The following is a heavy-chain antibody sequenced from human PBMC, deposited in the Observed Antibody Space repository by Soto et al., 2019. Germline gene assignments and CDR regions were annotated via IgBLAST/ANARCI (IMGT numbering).Heavy chain of an antibody. V-gene: IGHV1-69*13. CDR3: ARRGYCSGGSCPPRVVNYYYYYGMDV. CDR1: GGTFSSYA. D-gene: IGHD2-15*01. CDR2: IIPIFGTA. Sequence: ASVKVSCKASGGTFSSYAISWVRQAPGQGLEWMGGIIPIFGTANYAQKFQGRVTITADESTSTAYMELSSLRSEDTAVYYCARRGYCSGGSCPPRVVNYYYYYGMDVWGQGTTVTVSS. J-gene: IGHJ6*02.